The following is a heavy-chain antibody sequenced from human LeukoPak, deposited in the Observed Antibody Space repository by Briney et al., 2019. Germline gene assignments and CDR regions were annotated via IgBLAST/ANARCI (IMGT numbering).Heavy chain of an antibody. Sequence: PGGSLRLSCAASGFTLSSYGMSWIRQVPGKGPEWVSADSIYGGGPYYADFVKGRFTMSRDNYEKTLYLQMDSLRAEDTAVYYCAREDVGAAPDYWGQGTLVTVSS. J-gene: IGHJ4*02. CDR2: DSIYGGGP. D-gene: IGHD1-26*01. V-gene: IGHV3-23*01. CDR3: AREDVGAAPDY. CDR1: GFTLSSYG.